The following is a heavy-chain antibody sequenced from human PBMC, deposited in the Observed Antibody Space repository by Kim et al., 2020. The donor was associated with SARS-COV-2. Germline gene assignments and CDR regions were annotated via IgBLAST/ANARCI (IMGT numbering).Heavy chain of an antibody. Sequence: GGSLRLSCAASGFTFSNAWMSWVRQAPGKGLEWVGRIKSKTDGGTTDYAAPVKGRFTISRDDSKNTLYLQMNSLKTEDTAVYYCTTDRAFRVYDSSGYYRKDYWGQGTLVTVSS. CDR3: TTDRAFRVYDSSGYYRKDY. D-gene: IGHD3-22*01. J-gene: IGHJ4*02. CDR2: IKSKTDGGTT. V-gene: IGHV3-15*01. CDR1: GFTFSNAW.